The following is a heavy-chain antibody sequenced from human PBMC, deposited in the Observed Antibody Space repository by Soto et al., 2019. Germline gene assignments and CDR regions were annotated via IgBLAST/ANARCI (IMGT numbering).Heavy chain of an antibody. CDR3: NRVFAGNWNDDPSGGAFDL. V-gene: IGHV1-46*03. Sequence: GASVKVSCKASGYTFTSYYMHWVRQAPGQGLEWKGRIYPSDGSTSYAQKFQGRVTMTGNTSTSTAYMELSSLSTEDTTEYYYNRVFAGNWNDDPSGGAFDLWGQGTKVTVSS. CDR1: GYTFTSYY. CDR2: IYPSDGST. J-gene: IGHJ3*01. D-gene: IGHD1-1*01.